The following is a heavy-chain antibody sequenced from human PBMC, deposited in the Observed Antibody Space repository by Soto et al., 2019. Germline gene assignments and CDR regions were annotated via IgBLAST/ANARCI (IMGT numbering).Heavy chain of an antibody. CDR1: GYTFTNYF. CDR3: AREYGGSRVFDY. J-gene: IGHJ4*02. V-gene: IGHV1-46*01. D-gene: IGHD1-26*01. Sequence: QVQLVQSGAEVNKPGASVKVSCKTSGYTFTNYFIHWVRQAPGQGPEWMGIINPSADSTNYAQKFQGRTTVTRDTSTSTVYLELRSLRSEDTAVYYCAREYGGSRVFDYWGQGPLVTVSS. CDR2: INPSADST.